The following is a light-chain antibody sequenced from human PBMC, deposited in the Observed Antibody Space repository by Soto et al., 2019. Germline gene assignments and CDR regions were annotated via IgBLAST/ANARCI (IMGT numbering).Light chain of an antibody. CDR1: QSISNF. J-gene: IGKJ4*01. CDR2: AAS. V-gene: IGKV1-39*01. CDR3: QQSNSTPLT. Sequence: DIQMTQSPSSLSASVGDRVTITCRASQSISNFLNWYQQKPGKAPKLLINAASSLQSGVPARFSGSGSGTEFTLTISSLQPEDFATYYCQQSNSTPLTFGGGTKVEIK.